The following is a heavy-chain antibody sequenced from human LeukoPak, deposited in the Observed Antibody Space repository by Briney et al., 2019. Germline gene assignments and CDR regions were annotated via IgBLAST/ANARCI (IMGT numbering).Heavy chain of an antibody. CDR2: IIPIFGTA. J-gene: IGHJ4*02. CDR1: GGTFSSYA. Sequence: SVKVSCKASGGTFSSYAISWVRQAPGQGLEWMGGIIPIFGTANYAQKFQGRVTITADESTSTAYMELSSLRSEDTAVYYCAGGVGGVVVAATSFNYFDYWGQGTLVTVSS. V-gene: IGHV1-69*13. D-gene: IGHD2-15*01. CDR3: AGGVGGVVVAATSFNYFDY.